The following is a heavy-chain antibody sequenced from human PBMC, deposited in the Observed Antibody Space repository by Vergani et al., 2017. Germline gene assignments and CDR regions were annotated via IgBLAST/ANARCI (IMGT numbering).Heavy chain of an antibody. Sequence: QLQLQESGSGLVKPSQTLSLTCAVSGGSISSGGYSWSWIRQPPGKGLEWIGYIYHSGSTYYNPSPKSRVTISVERSKNQFSLKLSSVTAADTAVDYCARGPPHYYVSGPPFDYWGQGTLVTVSS. V-gene: IGHV4-30-2*01. CDR3: ARGPPHYYVSGPPFDY. D-gene: IGHD3-10*01. J-gene: IGHJ4*02. CDR2: IYHSGST. CDR1: GGSISSGGYS.